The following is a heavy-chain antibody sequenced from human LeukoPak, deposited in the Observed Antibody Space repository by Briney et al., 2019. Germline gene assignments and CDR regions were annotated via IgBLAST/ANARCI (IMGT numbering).Heavy chain of an antibody. CDR2: ISSSGSTI. J-gene: IGHJ6*04. Sequence: GGSLRLSCAASGFTFASYALSWVRQAPGKGLEWVSYISSSGSTIYYADSVKGRFTISRDNAKNSLYLQMNSLRAEDTAVYYCAELGITMIGGVWGKGTTVTISS. CDR3: AELGITMIGGV. D-gene: IGHD3-10*02. CDR1: GFTFASYA. V-gene: IGHV3-48*03.